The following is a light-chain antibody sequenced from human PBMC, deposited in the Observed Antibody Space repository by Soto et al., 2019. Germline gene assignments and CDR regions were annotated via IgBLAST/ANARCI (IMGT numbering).Light chain of an antibody. CDR2: KAS. CDR3: QQYNNYQWT. V-gene: IGKV1-5*03. Sequence: DIQMTQSPSTLSASVGDRVTITCRASQNIITWLAWYQQKPGKAPKLLIYKASSLESGVPSRFSGSGSGTELTITISSLQPNDFATYYGQQYNNYQWTFGQGTKVEIK. CDR1: QNIITW. J-gene: IGKJ1*01.